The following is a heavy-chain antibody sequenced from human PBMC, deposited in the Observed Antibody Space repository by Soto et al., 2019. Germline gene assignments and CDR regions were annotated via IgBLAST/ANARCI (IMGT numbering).Heavy chain of an antibody. Sequence: SETLSLTCTVSGGSISSYYWSWIRQPPGKGLEWIGYIYYSGSTNYNPSLKSRVTISVDTSKNQFSLKLSSVTAADTAVYYCARSRGWLQLVAFDYWGQGTLVTVSS. CDR3: ARSRGWLQLVAFDY. J-gene: IGHJ4*02. D-gene: IGHD5-12*01. CDR1: GGSISSYY. CDR2: IYYSGST. V-gene: IGHV4-59*01.